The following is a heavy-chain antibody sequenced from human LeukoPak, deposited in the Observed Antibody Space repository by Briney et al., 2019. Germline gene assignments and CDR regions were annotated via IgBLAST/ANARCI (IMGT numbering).Heavy chain of an antibody. CDR3: ASSDYVWGRSDY. V-gene: IGHV4-59*01. CDR1: GGSISSYY. Sequence: SETLSLTCTVSGGSISSYYGSWIRQPPGKGLEWIGYIYYSGSTNYNPSLKSRVTISVDTSKNQFSLKLSSVTAADTAVYYCASSDYVWGRSDYWGQGTLVTVSS. J-gene: IGHJ4*02. D-gene: IGHD3-16*01. CDR2: IYYSGST.